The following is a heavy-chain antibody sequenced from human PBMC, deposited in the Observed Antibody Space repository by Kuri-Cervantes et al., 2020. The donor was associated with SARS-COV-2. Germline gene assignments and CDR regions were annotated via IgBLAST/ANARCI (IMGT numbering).Heavy chain of an antibody. D-gene: IGHD2-21*01. Sequence: GGSLRLSCAASRFTFNNYAMSWVRHAPGKGLEWVSGISGSGDNTYYADSVKGRFTISRDNFKNTVYLQMNSLRAEDTAVYYCANAYVMGVLVDWGQGILVTVSS. V-gene: IGHV3-23*01. CDR2: ISGSGDNT. CDR3: ANAYVMGVLVD. J-gene: IGHJ4*02. CDR1: RFTFNNYA.